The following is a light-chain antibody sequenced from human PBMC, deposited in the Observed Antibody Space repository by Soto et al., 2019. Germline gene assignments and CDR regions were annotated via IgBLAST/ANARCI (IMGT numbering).Light chain of an antibody. J-gene: IGLJ1*01. CDR3: GSYTGASTYV. Sequence: QSVLTQPASVSGSPGQSVTLSCAGTSGDVGGYNYVSWYQQHPGKAPKLMIHAVTNRPSGVSNRFSGSKSGNTASLTISSLQAEDEADYYCGSYTGASTYVVGTGTKVTVL. CDR2: AVT. CDR1: SGDVGGYNY. V-gene: IGLV2-14*01.